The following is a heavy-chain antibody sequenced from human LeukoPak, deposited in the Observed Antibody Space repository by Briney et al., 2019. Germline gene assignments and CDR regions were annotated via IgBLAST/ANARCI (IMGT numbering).Heavy chain of an antibody. CDR1: GFTFSSYE. J-gene: IGHJ6*04. CDR2: ISGSGGST. V-gene: IGHV3-23*01. CDR3: AELGITMIGGV. D-gene: IGHD3-10*02. Sequence: GGSLRLSCAASGFTFSSYEMNWVRQAPGKGLEWVSAISGSGGSTYYADSVKGRFTISRDNSKNTLYLQMNSLRAEDTAVYYCAELGITMIGGVWGKGTTATISS.